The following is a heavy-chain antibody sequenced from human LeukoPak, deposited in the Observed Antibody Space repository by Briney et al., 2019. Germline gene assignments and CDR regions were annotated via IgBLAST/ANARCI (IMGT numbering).Heavy chain of an antibody. J-gene: IGHJ4*02. D-gene: IGHD3-10*01. Sequence: PGGSLRLSCAASGFTFSSYSMNWVRQAPGKGLEWVSSISSSRSYIYYADSVKGRFTISRDNAKNSLYREMNSLRAEDTAVYYCARDLGISNYWGQGPLVTVSS. CDR2: ISSSRSYI. V-gene: IGHV3-21*01. CDR3: ARDLGISNY. CDR1: GFTFSSYS.